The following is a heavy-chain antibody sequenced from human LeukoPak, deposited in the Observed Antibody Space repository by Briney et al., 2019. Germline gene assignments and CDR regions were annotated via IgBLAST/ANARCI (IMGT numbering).Heavy chain of an antibody. CDR1: GFTFSDYY. CDR2: ISSSGSTI. D-gene: IGHD6-19*01. V-gene: IGHV3-11*01. J-gene: IGHJ6*03. Sequence: GGSLRLSCAASGFTFSDYYMSWIRQAPGKGLEWVSYISSSGSTIYYADSVKGRFTISRDNAKNSLYLQMNSLRAEDTAVYYCARHRPPIRIAVAIYYYYMDVWGKGTTVTVSS. CDR3: ARHRPPIRIAVAIYYYYMDV.